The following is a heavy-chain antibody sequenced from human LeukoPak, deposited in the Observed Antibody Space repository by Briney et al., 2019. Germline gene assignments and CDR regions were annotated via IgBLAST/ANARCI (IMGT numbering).Heavy chain of an antibody. J-gene: IGHJ6*02. V-gene: IGHV4-4*07. CDR2: IYSSGST. Sequence: SETLSLACTVSGGSISSFYWTWIRQPAGKGPEWIGRIYSSGSTNYNPSLKSRLTMSVDTSKNQLSLKVSSVTAADTAVYYCARGRSGPGADYYYGMDVWGQGTTVTVSS. CDR3: ARGRSGPGADYYYGMDV. CDR1: GGSISSFY. D-gene: IGHD3-10*01.